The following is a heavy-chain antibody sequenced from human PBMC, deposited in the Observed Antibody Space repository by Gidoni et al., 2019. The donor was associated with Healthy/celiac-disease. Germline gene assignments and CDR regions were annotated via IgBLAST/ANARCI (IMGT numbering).Heavy chain of an antibody. Sequence: QVQLVESGGGVVQPGRSLRLSCAASGFTFSSYARHWVRQAPGKGLEWVAVIAYDGSNKYYADSVKGQFTISRDNSKNTLYLQMNSLRAEDTAVYYCARDFPYHCSGGSCYSDDYWGQGTLVTVSS. CDR1: GFTFSSYA. CDR3: ARDFPYHCSGGSCYSDDY. V-gene: IGHV3-30-3*01. D-gene: IGHD2-15*01. J-gene: IGHJ4*02. CDR2: IAYDGSNK.